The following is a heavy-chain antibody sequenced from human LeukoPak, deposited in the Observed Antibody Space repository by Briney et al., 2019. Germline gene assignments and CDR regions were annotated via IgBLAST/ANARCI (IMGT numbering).Heavy chain of an antibody. CDR3: AAAPYCSSTSCPLRDYYYYGMDV. CDR1: GFTFTSSA. J-gene: IGHJ6*02. V-gene: IGHV1-58*02. Sequence: ASVKISCKASGFTFTSSAMQWVRQARGQRLEWIGWIVVGSGNTNYAQKFQERVTITRDMSTITAYMELSSLRSEDTAVYYCAAAPYCSSTSCPLRDYYYYGMDVWGQGTTVTVSS. D-gene: IGHD2-2*01. CDR2: IVVGSGNT.